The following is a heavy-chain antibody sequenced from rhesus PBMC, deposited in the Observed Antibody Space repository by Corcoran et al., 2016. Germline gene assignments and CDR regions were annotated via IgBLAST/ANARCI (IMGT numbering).Heavy chain of an antibody. CDR3: AREFWGDVH. CDR2: SRSGGTQ. V-gene: IGHV3-103*01. Sequence: EVQLVESGGGWAKPGGSLRLCCAASGLTSSAYTMHWARKAPGEGLACVSVSRSGGTQDEADSVKGRFTISRDNSKNTLSRQMSGLRPEDTAVYYCAREFWGDVHWGQGVLVTVSS. D-gene: IGHD3-34*01. CDR1: GLTSSAYT. J-gene: IGHJ4*01.